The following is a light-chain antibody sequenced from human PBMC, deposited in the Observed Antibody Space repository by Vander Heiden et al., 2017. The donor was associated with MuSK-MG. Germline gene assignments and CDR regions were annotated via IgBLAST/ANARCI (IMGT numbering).Light chain of an antibody. V-gene: IGLV2-14*04. Sequence: TGTSRDVGGYNYVSWYQQHPGKAPKRMIYDVSNRPSGVSNRFSGSKSGNTASLTISGLQAEDEADYYCGSYSSSSTWVFGGGTKLTVL. CDR2: DVS. CDR1: SRDVGGYNY. CDR3: GSYSSSSTWV. J-gene: IGLJ2*01.